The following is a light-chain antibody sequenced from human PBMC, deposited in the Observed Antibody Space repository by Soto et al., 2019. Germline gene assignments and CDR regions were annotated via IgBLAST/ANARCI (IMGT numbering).Light chain of an antibody. CDR3: SSYTSSSTLLYV. J-gene: IGLJ1*01. CDR1: SSDIGGSNY. CDR2: EVS. V-gene: IGLV2-14*01. Sequence: QSALTQPASVSGSPGQSITISCTGTSSDIGGSNYVSWYQQHPGKAPKLIIYEVSNRPSGVSNRFSGSKSGNTASLTISGLQAEDEADYYCSSYTSSSTLLYVFGTGTKVTVL.